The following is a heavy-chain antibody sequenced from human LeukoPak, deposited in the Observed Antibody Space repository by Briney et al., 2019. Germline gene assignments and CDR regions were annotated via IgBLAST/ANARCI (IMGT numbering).Heavy chain of an antibody. Sequence: GGSLRLSCAASGFTFSNAWMSWVRQAPGKGLEWVGRIKSKTDGGTTGYAAPVKGRFTISRDDSKNTLYLQMNSLKTEDTAVYYCITDPPIDTAMDTGDYWGQGTLVTVSS. V-gene: IGHV3-15*01. CDR1: GFTFSNAW. J-gene: IGHJ4*02. CDR2: IKSKTDGGTT. CDR3: ITDPPIDTAMDTGDY. D-gene: IGHD5-18*01.